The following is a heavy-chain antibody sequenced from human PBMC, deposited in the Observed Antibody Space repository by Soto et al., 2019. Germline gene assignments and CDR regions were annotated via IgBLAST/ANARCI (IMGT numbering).Heavy chain of an antibody. V-gene: IGHV1-69*01. Sequence: QVQLVQSGAEVKNHGSSVKVSCKTSGGTFSNDAISWVRQAPGQGLEWMGGIIPIYVTTHYAQKFQDRVKLTADESTGTAYMEVSSLRSEDTGVYYCARDGMGTLVGGMDVWGQGTTVTVSS. D-gene: IGHD6-6*01. CDR1: GGTFSNDA. J-gene: IGHJ6*02. CDR2: IIPIYVTT. CDR3: ARDGMGTLVGGMDV.